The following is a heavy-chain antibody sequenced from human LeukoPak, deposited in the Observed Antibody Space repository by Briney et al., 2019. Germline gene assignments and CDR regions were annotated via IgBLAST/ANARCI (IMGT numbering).Heavy chain of an antibody. CDR2: ISSSSSYI. J-gene: IGHJ4*02. D-gene: IGHD5-24*01. CDR1: GFTFSSYS. Sequence: PGGSLRLSCAASGFTFSSYSMNWVRQAPGKGLEWVSSISSSSSYIYYADSVKGRFTISRDNAKNSLYLQMNSLGAEDTAVYYCARRRDGYYFDYWGQGTLSPSPQ. CDR3: ARRRDGYYFDY. V-gene: IGHV3-21*01.